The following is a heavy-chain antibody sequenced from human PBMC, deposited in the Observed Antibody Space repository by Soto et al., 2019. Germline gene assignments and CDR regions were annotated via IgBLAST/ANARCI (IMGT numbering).Heavy chain of an antibody. CDR3: ARDRDDRERGSSWYFDL. V-gene: IGHV4-30-4*01. CDR2: IYYSGST. CDR1: GGSISSGDYY. Sequence: QVQLQESGPGLVKPSQTLSLTCTVSGGSISSGDYYWSWIRQPPGKGLEWIGYIYYSGSTYYNPSLKSRVTISVDTSKNQFYLKLSSVTAAGTAVYYCARDRDDRERGSSWYFDLWGRGTLVTVSS. J-gene: IGHJ2*01. D-gene: IGHD1-1*01.